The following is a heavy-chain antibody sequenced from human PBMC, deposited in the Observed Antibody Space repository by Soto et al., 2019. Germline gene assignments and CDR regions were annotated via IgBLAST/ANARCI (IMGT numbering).Heavy chain of an antibody. CDR3: ARSPGIAVADY. CDR2: INAGNGNT. V-gene: IGHV1-3*05. CDR1: GYTFTSYA. Sequence: QVQLVQSGAEEKKPGASVKVSCKASGYTFTSYAMHWVRQAPGQRLEWMGWINAGNGNTKYSQKFQGRVTITRDTSASTAYMDMSSLRSVDTAVDYCARSPGIAVADYWGQGTLVTVSS. D-gene: IGHD6-19*01. J-gene: IGHJ4*02.